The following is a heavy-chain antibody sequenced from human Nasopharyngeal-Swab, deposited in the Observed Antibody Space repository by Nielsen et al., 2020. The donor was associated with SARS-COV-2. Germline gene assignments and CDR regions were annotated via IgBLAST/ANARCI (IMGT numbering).Heavy chain of an antibody. CDR3: ARATLPSGAYYMDV. J-gene: IGHJ6*03. D-gene: IGHD6-25*01. Sequence: GESLKISCAASGFTFSSYSMHWVRQAQGGELEYVAAISPDGGGAYYGRSVKGRFTISRDNSKNTVDLQMGTLSSEDMAVYYCARATLPSGAYYMDVWGKGTTVTVSS. CDR2: ISPDGGGA. V-gene: IGHV3-64*01. CDR1: GFTFSSYS.